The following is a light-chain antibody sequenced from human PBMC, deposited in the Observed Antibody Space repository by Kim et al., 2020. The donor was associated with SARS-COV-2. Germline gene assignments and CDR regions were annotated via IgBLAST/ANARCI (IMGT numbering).Light chain of an antibody. V-gene: IGKV3-15*01. Sequence: EIVMTQSPAMLSVSPGERATLSCRASQSVLTKLAWYQQKPGQSPRLLVYDASTRASGIPARFSGSGSATEFTLTISSPESEDFAVYYCQQYFDWPPFLTFGGGTKLEI. J-gene: IGKJ4*01. CDR2: DAS. CDR3: QQYFDWPPFLT. CDR1: QSVLTK.